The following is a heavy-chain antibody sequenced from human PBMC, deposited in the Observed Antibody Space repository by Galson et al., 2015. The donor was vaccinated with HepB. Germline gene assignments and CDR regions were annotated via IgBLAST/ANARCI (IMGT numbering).Heavy chain of an antibody. J-gene: IGHJ3*02. D-gene: IGHD3-22*01. CDR3: ARVSRNSSGSYHRRGAFDI. V-gene: IGHV4-59*12. CDR1: GGSLNTYY. CDR2: GFYSGST. Sequence: ETLSLTCTVSGGSLNTYYWTWIRQSPGKGLEWVGYGFYSGSTDYNTSLKSRTTISVDKSKSQFSLKLTSVTAADTAVYYCARVSRNSSGSYHRRGAFDIWGQGTMVTVSS.